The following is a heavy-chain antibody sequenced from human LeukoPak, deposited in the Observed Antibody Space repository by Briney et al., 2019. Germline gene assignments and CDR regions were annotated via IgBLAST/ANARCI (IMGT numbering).Heavy chain of an antibody. J-gene: IGHJ5*02. CDR2: IIPILGIA. CDR3: AHLPPVAATPFSFSVRSDNWFDP. Sequence: ASVKVSCKASGGTFSSYAISWVRQAPGQGLEWMGRIIPILGIANYAQKFQGRVTITADKSTSTAYMELSSLRSEDTAVYYCAHLPPVAATPFSFSVRSDNWFDPWGQGTLVTVSS. D-gene: IGHD2-15*01. CDR1: GGTFSSYA. V-gene: IGHV1-69*04.